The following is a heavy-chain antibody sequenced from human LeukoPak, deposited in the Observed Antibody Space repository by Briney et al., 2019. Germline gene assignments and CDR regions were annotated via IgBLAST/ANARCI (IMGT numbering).Heavy chain of an antibody. CDR3: ARYSYDYYYMDV. Sequence: SETLSLTCTVSDGSISSYSYYWGWIRQPPGKGLEWIGTIYYSGSTYYNPSLRSRVTISVDTSKNQFSLKLSSVTAADTAVYYCARYSYDYYYMDVWGKGTTVTVSS. D-gene: IGHD1-26*01. V-gene: IGHV4-39*07. CDR2: IYYSGST. CDR1: DGSISSYSYY. J-gene: IGHJ6*03.